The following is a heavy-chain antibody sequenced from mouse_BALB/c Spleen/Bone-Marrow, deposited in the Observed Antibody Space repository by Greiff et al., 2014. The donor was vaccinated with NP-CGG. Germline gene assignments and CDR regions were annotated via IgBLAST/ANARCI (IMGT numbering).Heavy chain of an antibody. CDR3: ARSRTGTYFDY. D-gene: IGHD4-1*01. V-gene: IGHV1-7*01. CDR1: GYTFTSYW. CDR2: INPSTGYT. Sequence: QVQLQQSGAELAKPGTSVKMSCKASGYTFTSYWMHWVKQRPGQGLEWIGYINPSTGYTEYNQKFKDKATLTADKSSSTAYMQLSSLTSEASAVYYGARSRTGTYFDYWGQGTTLTVSS. J-gene: IGHJ2*01.